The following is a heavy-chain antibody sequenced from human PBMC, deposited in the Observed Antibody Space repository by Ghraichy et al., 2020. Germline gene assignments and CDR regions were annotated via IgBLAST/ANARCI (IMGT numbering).Heavy chain of an antibody. D-gene: IGHD6-13*01. Sequence: SETLSLTCAISGDSVSSNSAAWNWIRQSPSRGLEWLGRTYYRSKWYNDYAVSVKSRITINPDTSKNQFSLQLNSVTPEDTAVYYCAGYSSSWYSSYYYYGMDVWGQGTTVTVSS. CDR1: GDSVSSNSAA. J-gene: IGHJ6*02. V-gene: IGHV6-1*01. CDR3: AGYSSSWYSSYYYYGMDV. CDR2: TYYRSKWYN.